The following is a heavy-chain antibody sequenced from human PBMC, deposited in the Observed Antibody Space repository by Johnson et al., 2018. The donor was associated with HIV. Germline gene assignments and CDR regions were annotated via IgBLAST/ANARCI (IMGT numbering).Heavy chain of an antibody. D-gene: IGHD1-26*01. CDR2: VNWNGGST. J-gene: IGHJ3*02. CDR1: GLSFDDYD. V-gene: IGHV3-20*04. CDR3: ARGSYDGDAFDI. Sequence: VQLVESGGGVVRPGGSLRLSCAASGLSFDDYDMSWVRQAPGKGLEWVSGVNWNGGSTGYADSVKGRFTISRDNAKNSLYLQLNSLRAGDTALYYCARGSYDGDAFDIWGQGTMVTVSS.